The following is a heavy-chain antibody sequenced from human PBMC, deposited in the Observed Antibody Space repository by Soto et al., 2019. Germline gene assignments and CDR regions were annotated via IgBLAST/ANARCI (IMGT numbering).Heavy chain of an antibody. CDR3: AREKTPMSTHYFYYGMDV. Sequence: PSDTLSLTCTVSGGSISSYYWSWIRQPPGKGLEWIGYVHDSWGTNYSPSFMGRVTISVDTTDNQFSLKLNSVTAADTAVYYCAREKTPMSTHYFYYGMDVWGQGTTVNVSS. V-gene: IGHV4-59*01. J-gene: IGHJ6*02. CDR2: VHDSWGT. D-gene: IGHD2-15*01. CDR1: GGSISSYY.